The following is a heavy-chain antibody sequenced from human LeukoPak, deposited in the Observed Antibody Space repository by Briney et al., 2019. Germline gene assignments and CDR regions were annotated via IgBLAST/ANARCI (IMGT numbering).Heavy chain of an antibody. J-gene: IGHJ6*03. D-gene: IGHD6-19*01. CDR1: GFTFSSYS. CDR2: ISSSSSYI. CDR3: ASSIGGSSGWTEYYYYYYMDV. V-gene: IGHV3-21*01. Sequence: KSGGSLRLSCAASGFTFSSYSMNWVRQAPGKGLEWVSSISSSSSYIYYADSVKGRFTISRDNAKNSLYLQMNSLRAEDTAVYYCASSIGGSSGWTEYYYYYYMDVWGKGTTVTVSS.